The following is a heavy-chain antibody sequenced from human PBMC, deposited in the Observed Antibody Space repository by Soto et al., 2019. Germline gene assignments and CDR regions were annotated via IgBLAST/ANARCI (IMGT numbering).Heavy chain of an antibody. V-gene: IGHV3-23*01. D-gene: IGHD6-19*01. Sequence: GGSLRPSCAASGFTFSSYAMSWVRQAPGKGLEWVSAISGSGGSTYYADSVKGRFTISRDNSKNTLYLQMNSLRAEDTALYYCAKDTPVAGYYHDTGRDVGGQGTTVTVSS. CDR3: AKDTPVAGYYHDTGRDV. J-gene: IGHJ6*02. CDR1: GFTFSSYA. CDR2: ISGSGGST.